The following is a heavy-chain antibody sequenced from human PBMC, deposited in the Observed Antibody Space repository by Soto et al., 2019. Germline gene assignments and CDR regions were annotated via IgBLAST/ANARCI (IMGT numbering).Heavy chain of an antibody. V-gene: IGHV5-10-1*01. Sequence: AGESLKISCKGSGYSFTSYWISWVRQMPGKGLEWMGRIDPSDSYTNYSPSFQGHVTISADKSISTAYLQWSSLKASDTAMYYCASTHCSSTSCYYYYGMDVWGQGTTVTVSS. CDR3: ASTHCSSTSCYYYYGMDV. CDR2: IDPSDSYT. D-gene: IGHD2-2*01. CDR1: GYSFTSYW. J-gene: IGHJ6*02.